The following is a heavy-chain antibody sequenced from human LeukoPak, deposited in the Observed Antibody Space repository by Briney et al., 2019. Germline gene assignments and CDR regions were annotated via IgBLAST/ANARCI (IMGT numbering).Heavy chain of an antibody. CDR1: GFTFSSHW. J-gene: IGHJ6*02. V-gene: IGHV3-7*05. Sequence: GGSLRLSCAASGFTFSSHWMSWVRQAPGKGLEWVANIRQDGSDKYYVDSVKGRFTISRDNAKNLLFLQMNTLRAEDTAAYYCARGRSCSGGSCYSLNLWYGMDVWGQGTTVTVSS. CDR2: IRQDGSDK. CDR3: ARGRSCSGGSCYSLNLWYGMDV. D-gene: IGHD2-15*01.